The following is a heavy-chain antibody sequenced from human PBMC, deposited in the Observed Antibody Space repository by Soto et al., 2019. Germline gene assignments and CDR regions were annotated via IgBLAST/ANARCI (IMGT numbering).Heavy chain of an antibody. J-gene: IGHJ5*02. CDR1: GFTFTSYA. CDR3: ARARGTSWYNWFDP. V-gene: IGHV3-23*01. Sequence: EVQLLESGGGLVQPGGSLRLSCAASGFTFTSYAMTWVRHAPGKGLEWVSSISSGSGGSTYYADSVKGRFTISRDNSRNTLYLQMNSLRAEDTVVYYCARARGTSWYNWFDPWGQGTQVTVSS. D-gene: IGHD2-2*01. CDR2: ISSGSGGST.